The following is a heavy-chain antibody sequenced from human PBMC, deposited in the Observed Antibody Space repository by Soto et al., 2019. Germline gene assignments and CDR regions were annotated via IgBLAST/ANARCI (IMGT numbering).Heavy chain of an antibody. CDR1: GGSISSYY. CDR3: ARHNYGSGSTYFDY. J-gene: IGHJ4*02. V-gene: IGHV4-59*08. D-gene: IGHD3-10*01. Sequence: SETLSLTCTVSGGSISSYYWSWIRPPPGKGLEWIGYIYYSGSTNYNPSLKSRVTISVDTSKNQFSLKLNSMTAADTAVYYCARHNYGSGSTYFDYWGQGTLVTVSS. CDR2: IYYSGST.